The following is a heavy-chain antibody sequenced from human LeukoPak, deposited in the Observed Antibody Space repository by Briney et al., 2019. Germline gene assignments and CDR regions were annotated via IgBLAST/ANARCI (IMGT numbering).Heavy chain of an antibody. CDR1: GYSISSGYY. CDR3: GRDIGAAGVDY. D-gene: IGHD6-13*01. CDR2: IYYSGKT. V-gene: IGHV4-38-2*02. J-gene: IGHJ4*02. Sequence: PSETLSLTCTVSGYSISSGYYWGWIRQAPGKGLEWVGSIYYSGKTYYNPSLKSRVTISVDTSKNHFSLKLSSVTAADTAVYYCGRDIGAAGVDYWGQGTLVTVSS.